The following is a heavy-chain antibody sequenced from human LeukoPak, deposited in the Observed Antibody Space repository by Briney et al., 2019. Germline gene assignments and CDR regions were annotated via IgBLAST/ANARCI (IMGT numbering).Heavy chain of an antibody. CDR2: ISSSSSYI. CDR3: ARGEAYSGYDPFDY. J-gene: IGHJ4*02. V-gene: IGHV3-21*01. CDR1: GFTFSSYS. Sequence: GGSLRLSCAASGFTFSSYSMNWVRQAPGKGLGWVSSISSSSSYIYYADSVKGRFTISRDNAKNSLYLQMNSLRAEDTAVYYCARGEAYSGYDPFDYWGQGTLVTVSS. D-gene: IGHD5-12*01.